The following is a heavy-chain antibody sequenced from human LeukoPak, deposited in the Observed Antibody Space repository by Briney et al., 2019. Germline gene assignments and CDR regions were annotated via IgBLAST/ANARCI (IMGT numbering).Heavy chain of an antibody. CDR1: GYSFTDYY. D-gene: IGHD3-3*01. J-gene: IGHJ4*02. CDR3: ATSTTIFGVISGDY. CDR2: INPNSGDT. Sequence: ASVKVSCKASGYSFTDYYMYWVRQAPGQGLEWMGWINPNSGDTNYAQKFQGRVTMTSDTSISTAYVELSRLRSDDTAVYYCATSTTIFGVISGDYWGQGTLVTVSS. V-gene: IGHV1-2*02.